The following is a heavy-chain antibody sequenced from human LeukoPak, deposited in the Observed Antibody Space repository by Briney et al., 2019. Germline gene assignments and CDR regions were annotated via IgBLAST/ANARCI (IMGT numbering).Heavy chain of an antibody. CDR3: ARDADYCSSTSCYENWFDP. CDR1: GGTFSSYA. CDR2: IIPIFGTA. Sequence: SVKVSCKASGGTFSSYAISWVRQAPGQGLEWVGGIIPIFGTANYAQKFQGRVTITTDESTSTAYMELSSLRSEDTAVYYCARDADYCSSTSCYENWFDPWGQGTLVTVSS. D-gene: IGHD2-2*01. J-gene: IGHJ5*02. V-gene: IGHV1-69*05.